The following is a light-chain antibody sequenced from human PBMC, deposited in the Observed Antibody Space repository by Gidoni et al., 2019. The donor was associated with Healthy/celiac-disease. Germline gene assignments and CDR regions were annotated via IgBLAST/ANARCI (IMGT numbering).Light chain of an antibody. Sequence: QSALTQPASVSGSPGQSITISCTGTSSDVGGYNYVSWYQQHPGKAPKLMIYDVSNRPSVVSNRCSGSKSGNTASLTISGRQAEDEAVYYCSSYTSSSPVVVGGGTKLTVL. CDR1: SSDVGGYNY. CDR2: DVS. CDR3: SSYTSSSPVV. J-gene: IGLJ2*01. V-gene: IGLV2-14*01.